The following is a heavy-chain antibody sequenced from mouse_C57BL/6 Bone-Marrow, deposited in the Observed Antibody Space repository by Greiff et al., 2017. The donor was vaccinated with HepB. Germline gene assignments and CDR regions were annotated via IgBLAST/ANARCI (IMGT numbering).Heavy chain of an antibody. Sequence: QVQLQQSGAELVRPGSSVKLSCKASGYTFTSYWMHWVKQRPIQGLEWIGNIDPSDSETHYNQKFKDKATLTVDKSSSTAYMQLSSLTSEDSAVYYCARSGYYGSSLYYYAMDYWGQGTSVTVS. CDR2: IDPSDSET. CDR1: GYTFTSYW. V-gene: IGHV1-52*01. J-gene: IGHJ4*01. CDR3: ARSGYYGSSLYYYAMDY. D-gene: IGHD1-1*01.